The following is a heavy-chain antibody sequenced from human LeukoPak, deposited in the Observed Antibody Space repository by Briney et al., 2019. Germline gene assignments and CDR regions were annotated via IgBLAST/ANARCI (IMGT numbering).Heavy chain of an antibody. CDR1: AGSIASSTHL. J-gene: IGHJ4*02. V-gene: IGHV4-39*01. D-gene: IGHD1-26*01. Sequence: PSETLSLTCSVSAGSIASSTHLWGWIRQTPGEGLEWIGSVFFQNTYYNPSLQSRVSISVDTSKSQFSLDLRSVTGADTALYYCARHRGSTGFFDFWGRGSVVTVSS. CDR2: VFFQNT. CDR3: ARHRGSTGFFDF.